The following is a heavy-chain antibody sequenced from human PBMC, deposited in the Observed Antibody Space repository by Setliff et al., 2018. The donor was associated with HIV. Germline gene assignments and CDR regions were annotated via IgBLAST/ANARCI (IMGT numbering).Heavy chain of an antibody. Sequence: PSETLSLTCTVSGVSISNYYWSWIPQPPGKGLEWIGYMYYSGNTNYNPSLKSRVTISVDTSKSQFSLKLNSVTAADTAVYYCARDQSDWFYWGQGTLVTVSS. CDR2: MYYSGNT. CDR3: ARDQSDWFY. J-gene: IGHJ4*02. D-gene: IGHD3-3*01. CDR1: GVSISNYY. V-gene: IGHV4-59*01.